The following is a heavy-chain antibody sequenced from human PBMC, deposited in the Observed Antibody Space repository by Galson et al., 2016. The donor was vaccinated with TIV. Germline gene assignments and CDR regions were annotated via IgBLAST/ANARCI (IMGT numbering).Heavy chain of an antibody. Sequence: SLRLSCAASGFTSSTYAMNWVRQAPGKGLEWVSGIVGTGGTTYYADSVKGRFTISRDNSKNTLYLQMNSLRAEDTAVYYCAKRKNYGGDAFDLWGQGTLVTVSS. V-gene: IGHV3-23*01. D-gene: IGHD4-23*01. CDR2: IVGTGGTT. CDR3: AKRKNYGGDAFDL. J-gene: IGHJ3*01. CDR1: GFTSSTYA.